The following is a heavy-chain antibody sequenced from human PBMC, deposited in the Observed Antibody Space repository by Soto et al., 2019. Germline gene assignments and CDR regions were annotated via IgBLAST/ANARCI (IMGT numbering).Heavy chain of an antibody. D-gene: IGHD4-4*01. CDR2: INNDGSGT. V-gene: IGHV3-74*01. J-gene: IGHJ4*02. Sequence: GGSLRLSCAASGFTFSSNWMQWVRQAPGKGLVWVSRINNDGSGTSYSDSVKGRFTISRDNAKNTLYLQMDSLRAEDTAVYYCTRRNRPSYTSDYWGQGTLVTVSS. CDR1: GFTFSSNW. CDR3: TRRNRPSYTSDY.